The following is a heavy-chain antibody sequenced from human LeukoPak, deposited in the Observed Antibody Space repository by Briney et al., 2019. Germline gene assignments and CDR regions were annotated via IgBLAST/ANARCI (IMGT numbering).Heavy chain of an antibody. V-gene: IGHV1-46*01. Sequence: GASVKVSCKASGYTFTSYYMHWVRQAPGQGLEWMGIINPSGGSTSYAQKFQGRVTMTRDTSTSTVYMELSSLRSEDTAVYYCARDLVVVSNYYYYGMDVRGQGTTVTVSS. J-gene: IGHJ6*02. CDR1: GYTFTSYY. D-gene: IGHD3-22*01. CDR2: INPSGGST. CDR3: ARDLVVVSNYYYYGMDV.